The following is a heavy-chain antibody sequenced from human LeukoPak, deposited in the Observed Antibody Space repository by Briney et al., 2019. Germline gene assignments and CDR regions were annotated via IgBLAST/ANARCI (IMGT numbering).Heavy chain of an antibody. V-gene: IGHV3-74*01. Sequence: GGSLRLSCAASGFTFSGYWMHWVRQAPGKGLVWVSRINSDGSSTSYADSVKGRFTISRDNAKNTLYLQMNSLRAEDTAVYYCARLYGDFETPAFDFWGQGTMVSVSS. CDR2: INSDGSST. D-gene: IGHD4-17*01. CDR1: GFTFSGYW. J-gene: IGHJ3*01. CDR3: ARLYGDFETPAFDF.